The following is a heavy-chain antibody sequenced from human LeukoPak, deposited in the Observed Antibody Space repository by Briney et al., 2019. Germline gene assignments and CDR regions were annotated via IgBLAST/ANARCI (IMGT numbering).Heavy chain of an antibody. J-gene: IGHJ4*02. CDR1: GVSITSGTYY. D-gene: IGHD5-18*01. V-gene: IGHV4-61*02. CDR3: ARASETAMITL. Sequence: SETLSLTCTVSGVSITSGTYYWTWIRQPAGKGLEWIGRIYSTGRDNYNPSLKSRVTMLLDTSKNHISLKLTSVTAADTAIYFCARASETAMITLWGQGTLVTVSS. CDR2: IYSTGRD.